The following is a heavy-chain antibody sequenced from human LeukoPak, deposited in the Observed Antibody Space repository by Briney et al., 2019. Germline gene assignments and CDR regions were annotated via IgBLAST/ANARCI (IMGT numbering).Heavy chain of an antibody. Sequence: GGSLRLSCAASGFTFSSYAMSWVRQAPGKGLECISGFSGSGGSTHDADSVQGRFTISRDNSKNTLYLQMNSLRPEDTAIYYCAKLFESETYNNFFHYWGQGTLVTVFS. CDR2: FSGSGGST. CDR3: AKLFESETYNNFFHY. J-gene: IGHJ4*02. D-gene: IGHD3-10*01. CDR1: GFTFSSYA. V-gene: IGHV3-23*01.